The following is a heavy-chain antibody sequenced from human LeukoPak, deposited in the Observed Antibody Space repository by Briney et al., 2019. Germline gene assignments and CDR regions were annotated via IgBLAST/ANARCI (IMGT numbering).Heavy chain of an antibody. CDR2: INPNSGGT. J-gene: IGHJ4*02. D-gene: IGHD3-10*01. CDR3: ARGVGGYPPNFDY. CDR1: GYTFTGYY. V-gene: IGHV1-2*02. Sequence: ASVKVSCKASGYTFTGYYMHWVRQAPGQGLEWMGWINPNSGGTNYAQKFQGRVTMTRDTSISTAYMELSRLRSDDRAVYYCARGVGGYPPNFDYWGQGTLVTVSS.